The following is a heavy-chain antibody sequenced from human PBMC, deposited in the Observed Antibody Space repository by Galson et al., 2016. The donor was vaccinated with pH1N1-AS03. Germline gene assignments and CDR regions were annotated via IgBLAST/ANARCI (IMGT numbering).Heavy chain of an antibody. CDR2: MYPSNSYS. J-gene: IGHJ5*01. CDR3: ARRISVTGREFDS. Sequence: QSGAEVKKPGESLKISCQGSGHSFGNDWIAWVRQMPGKGLEWMGIMYPSNSYSIYSPSFQGQVTFSADTSISTAYLQWSSLRASDTAMYYCARRISVTGREFDSWGQGTLVTVSS. D-gene: IGHD6-19*01. CDR1: GHSFGNDW. V-gene: IGHV5-51*01.